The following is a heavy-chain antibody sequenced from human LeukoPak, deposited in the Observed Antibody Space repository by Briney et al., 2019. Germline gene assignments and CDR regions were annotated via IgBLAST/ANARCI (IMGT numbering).Heavy chain of an antibody. Sequence: SETLCLTCTVSGGSISSSTYYWGWIRQPPGRGLEWIGTIYYRGSTYYNPSLKSRVTIAVDTSNNQFSLRLSSVTAADTAVYYCAILGTGSSWGQGTLVTVSS. J-gene: IGHJ5*02. CDR2: IYYRGST. D-gene: IGHD3-10*01. CDR1: GGSISSSTYY. V-gene: IGHV4-39*01. CDR3: AILGTGSS.